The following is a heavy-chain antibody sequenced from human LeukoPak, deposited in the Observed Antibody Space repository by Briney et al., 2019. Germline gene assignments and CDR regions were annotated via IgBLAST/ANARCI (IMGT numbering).Heavy chain of an antibody. CDR3: ARGAPYESPGAPYSYGYI. CDR2: ISAYNGNT. D-gene: IGHD5-18*01. J-gene: IGHJ4*02. Sequence: ASVKVSCKASGYTFTSYGISWVRQAPGQGLEWMGWISAYNGNTNYAQKLQGRVTMTTDTSTSTAYMELRSLRSDDTAVYYCARGAPYESPGAPYSYGYIWGQGTLVTVSS. CDR1: GYTFTSYG. V-gene: IGHV1-18*01.